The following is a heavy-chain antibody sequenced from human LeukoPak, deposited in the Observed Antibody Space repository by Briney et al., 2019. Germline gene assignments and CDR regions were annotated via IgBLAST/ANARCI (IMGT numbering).Heavy chain of an antibody. V-gene: IGHV3-48*03. J-gene: IGHJ4*02. CDR1: GFTFSSYE. D-gene: IGHD3-3*01. Sequence: GGSLRLSCGASGFTFSSYEMNWVRQAPGKGLEWVSYISSSGSTIYYADSVKGRFTISRDSAKNSLYLQMNSLRAGDTAVYYCARNPDYDFWSGYYTGPDYWGQGTLVTVSS. CDR3: ARNPDYDFWSGYYTGPDY. CDR2: ISSSGSTI.